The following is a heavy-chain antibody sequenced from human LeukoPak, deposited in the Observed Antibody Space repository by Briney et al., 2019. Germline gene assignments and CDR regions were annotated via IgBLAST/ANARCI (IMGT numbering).Heavy chain of an antibody. J-gene: IGHJ6*03. D-gene: IGHD3-22*01. Sequence: GESLKISCKGSGYSFTSYWIGWVRQMPGKGLEWMGIIYPGDSDTRYSPSFQGQVTISADKSISTAYLQWSSLKASDTAMYYCARQRPRDSSGYYAPNYYYYYMDVWGKGTTVTVSS. CDR2: IYPGDSDT. CDR1: GYSFTSYW. CDR3: ARQRPRDSSGYYAPNYYYYYMDV. V-gene: IGHV5-51*01.